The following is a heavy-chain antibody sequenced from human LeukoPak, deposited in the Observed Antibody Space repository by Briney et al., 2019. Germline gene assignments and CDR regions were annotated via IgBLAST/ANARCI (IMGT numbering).Heavy chain of an antibody. CDR3: AKVRYCSGVNCYPDDN. D-gene: IGHD2-15*01. V-gene: IGHV3-30*18. CDR1: GFTFSSYG. Sequence: GGSLRLSCAASGFTFSSYGMHWVRQAPGKGLEWVAVISYDGSNKYYAGSVKGRFTISRDNSKNTLYLQMNSLRAEDMAVYYCAKVRYCSGVNCYPDDNWGQGTLVTVSS. J-gene: IGHJ4*02. CDR2: ISYDGSNK.